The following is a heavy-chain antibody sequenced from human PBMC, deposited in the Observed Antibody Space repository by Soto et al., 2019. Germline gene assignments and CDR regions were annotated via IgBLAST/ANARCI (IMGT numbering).Heavy chain of an antibody. Sequence: QPGGSLRLSCAASGFTFTSYAMSWVRQAPGEGLEWVSAISGSGGSTYYRDSVKGRITISRDNSKSTLYLQMNSLRAEDTAIYYCAKSIVAASHYYGIDVCGQGTTVPIYS. CDR3: AKSIVAASHYYGIDV. CDR1: GFTFTSYA. V-gene: IGHV3-23*01. D-gene: IGHD6-6*01. CDR2: ISGSGGST. J-gene: IGHJ6*02.